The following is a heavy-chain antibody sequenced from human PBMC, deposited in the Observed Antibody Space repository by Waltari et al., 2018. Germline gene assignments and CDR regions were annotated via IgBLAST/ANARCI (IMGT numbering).Heavy chain of an antibody. Sequence: EVQLVESGGGLVQPGGSLRLSCVVTDFSFSTYWMTWVRQGPGRGLEWVANINYDGSQKNYVGSVRGRFIISRDNARNSLYLEMNSLRVEDTAVYYCATYRWLGYWGQGTLVTVSS. CDR2: INYDGSQK. J-gene: IGHJ4*02. CDR3: ATYRWLGY. D-gene: IGHD3-10*01. V-gene: IGHV3-7*03. CDR1: DFSFSTYW.